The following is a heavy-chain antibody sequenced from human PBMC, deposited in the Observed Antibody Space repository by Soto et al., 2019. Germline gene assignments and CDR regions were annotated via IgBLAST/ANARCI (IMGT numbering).Heavy chain of an antibody. CDR1: GFTFSAYG. CDR3: VEEEYYDILTGSRGDAFDI. Sequence: GGSLRLSCAASGFTFSAYGIHWVRQAPAKGLEWVAVISHDGRNKYYADSVKGRFAVSRDNSKNTLYLQMNSLRSEDTAVYYCVEEEYYDILTGSRGDAFDIWGQGTMVTVSS. J-gene: IGHJ3*02. V-gene: IGHV3-30*18. D-gene: IGHD3-9*01. CDR2: ISHDGRNK.